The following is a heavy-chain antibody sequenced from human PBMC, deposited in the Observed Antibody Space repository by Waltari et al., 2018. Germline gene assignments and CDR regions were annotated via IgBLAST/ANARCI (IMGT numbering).Heavy chain of an antibody. D-gene: IGHD2-21*01. J-gene: IGHJ3*02. CDR2: RKCRNGGT. CDR1: GYIFINYF. V-gene: IGHV1-2*02. Sequence: QVNLVQSGADVRKPGASVTVSCKASGYIFINYFIHWVRQAPGQGLAWIGRRKCRNGGTDYAQKFQGRVTLTRDTSISTAYMELSGLTLDDTAIYYCTVIAGDFDIWGPGTMVTASS. CDR3: TVIAGDFDI.